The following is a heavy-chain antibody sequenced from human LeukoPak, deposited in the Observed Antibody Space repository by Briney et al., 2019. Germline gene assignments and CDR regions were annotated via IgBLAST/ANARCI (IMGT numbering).Heavy chain of an antibody. D-gene: IGHD3-3*01. J-gene: IGHJ4*02. CDR3: ATGFWSGYFFY. V-gene: IGHV4-34*01. CDR1: GGSFSGYY. Sequence: SETLSLTCAVYGGSFSGYYWSWIRQPTGKGLEWIGEINHSGSTNYNPSLKSRVTISVDTSKNQFSLKLSSVTAADTAVYYCATGFWSGYFFYWGQGTLVTVSS. CDR2: INHSGST.